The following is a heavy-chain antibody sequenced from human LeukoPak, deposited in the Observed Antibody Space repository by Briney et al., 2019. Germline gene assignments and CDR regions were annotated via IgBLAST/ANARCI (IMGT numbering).Heavy chain of an antibody. V-gene: IGHV3-23*01. CDR1: GFTFSNHG. CDR2: ISPSGDIT. J-gene: IGHJ3*02. Sequence: GGTLRLSCAASGFTFSNHGMNWVRQAPGKGLEWVSGISPSGDITYYADSVKGRFTISRDNAKNSLYLQVNSLRAEDTAVYYCARGSRFGVVGRDAFDIWGQGTVVTVSS. CDR3: ARGSRFGVVGRDAFDI. D-gene: IGHD3-3*01.